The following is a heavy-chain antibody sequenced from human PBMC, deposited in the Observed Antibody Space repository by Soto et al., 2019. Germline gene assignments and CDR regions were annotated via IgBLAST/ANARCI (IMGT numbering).Heavy chain of an antibody. Sequence: GGSLRLSCAASGFTFDDYAMHWVRQAPGKGLEWGSLISGDGGSTYYADSVKGRFTISRDNSKNSLYLQMNSLRTEDTALYYCAKDEAYDFWSGYLDPWGQGTLVTVSS. J-gene: IGHJ5*02. D-gene: IGHD3-3*01. CDR2: ISGDGGST. CDR3: AKDEAYDFWSGYLDP. CDR1: GFTFDDYA. V-gene: IGHV3-43*02.